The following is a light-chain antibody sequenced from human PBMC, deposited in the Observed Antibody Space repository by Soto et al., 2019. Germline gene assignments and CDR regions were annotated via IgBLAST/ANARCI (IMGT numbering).Light chain of an antibody. CDR2: EVS. V-gene: IGLV2-23*02. CDR1: SSDVGSYNL. Sequence: QSALTQPASVSGSPGQSITISCTGTSSDVGSYNLVSWYQQHPGKAPKLMIYEVSKRPSGVSNRFSGSKSGNTASLTISGLQAEDEADYYCCSYEGNYSHVFATAIKVAL. CDR3: CSYEGNYSHV. J-gene: IGLJ1*01.